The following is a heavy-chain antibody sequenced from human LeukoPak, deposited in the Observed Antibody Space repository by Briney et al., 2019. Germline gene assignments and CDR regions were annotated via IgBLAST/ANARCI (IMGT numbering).Heavy chain of an antibody. CDR1: GFTVSSNY. Sequence: PGGSLRLSCAASGFTVSSNYMSWVRQAPGKGLEWVANIKQDGSEKYYVDSVKGRFTISRDNAKNSLYLQMNSLRAEDTAVYYCARDRGIAVAGTNSRFDYWGQGTLVTVSS. CDR2: IKQDGSEK. V-gene: IGHV3-7*03. CDR3: ARDRGIAVAGTNSRFDY. J-gene: IGHJ4*02. D-gene: IGHD6-19*01.